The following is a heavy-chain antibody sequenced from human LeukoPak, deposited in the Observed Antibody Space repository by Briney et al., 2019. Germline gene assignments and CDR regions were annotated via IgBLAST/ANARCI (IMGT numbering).Heavy chain of an antibody. Sequence: SVKVSCKASGGTFSSYAISWVRQAPGQRLEWMGGIIPIFGTANYAQKFQGRVTITADESTSTAYMELSRLRSDGTAVYYCARICYDSSGYYFPRAGGFDYWGQGTLVTVSS. CDR2: IIPIFGTA. D-gene: IGHD3-22*01. V-gene: IGHV1-69*13. J-gene: IGHJ4*02. CDR3: ARICYDSSGYYFPRAGGFDY. CDR1: GGTFSSYA.